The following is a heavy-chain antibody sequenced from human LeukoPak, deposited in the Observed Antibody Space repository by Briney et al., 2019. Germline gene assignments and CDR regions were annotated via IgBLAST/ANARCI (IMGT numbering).Heavy chain of an antibody. Sequence: RGSPSLSCAASGFTFSSYGMHWVRQAPGKGLEWVAVISYDGSNKYYADSVKGRFTISRDNSKNTLYMQMNSLRAEDTAVYYCAKGSYYDSSGYLTSWGRGTLVTVSS. CDR1: GFTFSSYG. CDR3: AKGSYYDSSGYLTS. J-gene: IGHJ4*02. V-gene: IGHV3-30*18. CDR2: ISYDGSNK. D-gene: IGHD3-22*01.